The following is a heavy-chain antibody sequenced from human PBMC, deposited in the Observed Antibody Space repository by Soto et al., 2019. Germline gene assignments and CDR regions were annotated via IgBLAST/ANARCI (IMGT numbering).Heavy chain of an antibody. J-gene: IGHJ4*02. CDR1: GGTFSSYA. D-gene: IGHD1-26*01. V-gene: IGHV1-69*01. CDR3: ARGSPSVGATGGFDY. CDR2: IIPIFGTA. Sequence: QVQLVQSGAEVKKPGSSVKVSCKASGGTFSSYAISWVRQAPGQGLEWMGGIIPIFGTANYAQKFQGRVTITADESTSKAYRELSSLRSEDTAVYYCARGSPSVGATGGFDYWGQGTLVTVSS.